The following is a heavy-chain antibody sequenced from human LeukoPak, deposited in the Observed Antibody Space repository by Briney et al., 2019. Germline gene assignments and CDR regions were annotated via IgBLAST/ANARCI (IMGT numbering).Heavy chain of an antibody. D-gene: IGHD6-13*01. CDR1: GFTFSSYW. CDR3: ARGLAAASNSFDY. V-gene: IGHV3-74*01. J-gene: IGHJ4*02. Sequence: GGSLRLSCAASGFTFSSYWMHWVRQAPGKGLVWVSRINPDETSTRYADSVNGRFTISRDNAKNTLYLQMNSLRDEDTAVYYCARGLAAASNSFDYWGQGTLVTVSS. CDR2: INPDETST.